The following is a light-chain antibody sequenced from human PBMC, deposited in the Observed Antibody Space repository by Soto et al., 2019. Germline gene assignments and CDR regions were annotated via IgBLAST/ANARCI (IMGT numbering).Light chain of an antibody. CDR1: NSDVGGYNY. J-gene: IGLJ2*01. CDR3: CSYGGSYTWV. CDR2: EVN. V-gene: IGLV2-11*01. Sequence: QSALTQPRSVSGSPGQSVSISCTGTNSDVGGYNYLSWYQQYPGKAPKLIIFEVNKRPSGVPDRFSGSKSGNTASLTISGLQAEDEADYYCCSYGGSYTWVFGGGTKLTVL.